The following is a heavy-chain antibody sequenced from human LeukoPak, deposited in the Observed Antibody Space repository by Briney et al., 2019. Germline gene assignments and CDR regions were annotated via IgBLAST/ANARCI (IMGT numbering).Heavy chain of an antibody. CDR3: ARGVRSGTYLYYYYYAMDV. V-gene: IGHV1-2*02. CDR1: GYTLTGYY. D-gene: IGHD3-10*01. CDR2: INPNSGGT. Sequence: ASVKVSCKASGYTLTGYYIHWVRQAPGQGLEWMGWINPNSGGTNYALKFQGRVTMTRDTSTNTAYMDMGRLRSDDTAVFYCARGVRSGTYLYYYYYAMDVWGQGTTVTVS. J-gene: IGHJ6*02.